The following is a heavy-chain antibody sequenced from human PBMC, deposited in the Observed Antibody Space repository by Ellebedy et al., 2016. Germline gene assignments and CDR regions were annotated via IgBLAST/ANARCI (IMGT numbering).Heavy chain of an antibody. V-gene: IGHV4-59*01. CDR3: ARTSPFGSGSYYLDS. Sequence: SETLSLTCGVSADLISDYYWTWIRQPPGKGLEWIGYSYYTGSTNYNPSLKSRVTISVDTSKNQFSLKLTSVTPADTALYYCARTSPFGSGSYYLDSWGHGTLVTVSS. CDR2: SYYTGST. J-gene: IGHJ5*01. CDR1: ADLISDYY. D-gene: IGHD3-10*01.